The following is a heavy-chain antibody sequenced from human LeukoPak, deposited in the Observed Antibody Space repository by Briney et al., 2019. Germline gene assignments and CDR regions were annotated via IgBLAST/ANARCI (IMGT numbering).Heavy chain of an antibody. J-gene: IGHJ4*02. V-gene: IGHV3-23*01. Sequence: GGSLRLSCAASGFTFSTYPMSWVRQAPGQGLEWVSSISGDGGSTYYTESVKGRFTISRDNSKNTLFLQMNSLRAEDTAIYFCAKRPDCSTTNCFRFESWGQGTLVTVSS. CDR3: AKRPDCSTTNCFRFES. CDR1: GFTFSTYP. CDR2: ISGDGGST. D-gene: IGHD2-2*01.